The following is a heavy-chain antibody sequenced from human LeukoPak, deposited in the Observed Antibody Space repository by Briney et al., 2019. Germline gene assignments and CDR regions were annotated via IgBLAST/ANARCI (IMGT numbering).Heavy chain of an antibody. Sequence: SETLSLTCAVYGGSFSGYYWSWIRQPPGKGLEWIGEINHSGSTNYNPSLKSRVTMSVDTSKNQFSLKLSSVTAADTAVYYCARDNYDSSGYYRDAFDIWGQGTMVTVSS. D-gene: IGHD3-22*01. J-gene: IGHJ3*02. V-gene: IGHV4-34*01. CDR2: INHSGST. CDR1: GGSFSGYY. CDR3: ARDNYDSSGYYRDAFDI.